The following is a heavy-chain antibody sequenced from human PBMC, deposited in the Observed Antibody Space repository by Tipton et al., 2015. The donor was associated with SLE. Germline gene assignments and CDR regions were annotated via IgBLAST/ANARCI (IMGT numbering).Heavy chain of an antibody. CDR1: GGSISSGNSY. Sequence: TLSLTCSVSGGSISSGNSYWGWIRQPVGKGLEWIGRIYSLGRTTYNPTLKSRVTISLDMSENQFSLKLSSVTAADTAVYYCAREVPCCGDCYPTPSYYAHYHMDVWGKGTTVTVSS. CDR2: IYSLGRT. CDR3: AREVPCCGDCYPTPSYYAHYHMDV. D-gene: IGHD2-21*01. V-gene: IGHV4-61*02. J-gene: IGHJ6*03.